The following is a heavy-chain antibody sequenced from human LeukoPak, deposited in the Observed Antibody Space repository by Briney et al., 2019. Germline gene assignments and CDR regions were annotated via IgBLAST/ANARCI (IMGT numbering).Heavy chain of an antibody. CDR3: AIPHYYDSSGYYGPPDY. J-gene: IGHJ4*02. D-gene: IGHD3-22*01. CDR2: ISGSGGST. V-gene: IGHV3-23*01. CDR1: GFTFSSYA. Sequence: GGSLRLSCAASGFTFSSYAMSWVRQAPGKGLEWVSAISGSGGSTYYADSVKGRFTISRDNSKNTLYLQMNSLRAEDTAVYYCAIPHYYDSSGYYGPPDYWGQGTLVTVSS.